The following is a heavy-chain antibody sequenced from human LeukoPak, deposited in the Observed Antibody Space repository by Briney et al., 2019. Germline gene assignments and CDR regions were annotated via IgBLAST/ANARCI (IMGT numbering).Heavy chain of an antibody. CDR3: VREGEGPLSKDFDY. V-gene: IGHV1-2*02. Sequence: ASVKVSCKSSGFTFTDHYIHWVRQGPGQGLEWMGYIGPHSTFTSSPQEFQGRVSMTRDASMSTAYMELIRLTSDDTAVYYCVREGEGPLSKDFDYWGQGTLVTVSS. CDR1: GFTFTDHY. CDR2: IGPHSTFT. J-gene: IGHJ4*02. D-gene: IGHD2/OR15-2a*01.